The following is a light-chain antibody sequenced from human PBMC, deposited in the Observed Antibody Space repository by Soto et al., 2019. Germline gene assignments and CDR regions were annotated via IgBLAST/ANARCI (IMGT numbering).Light chain of an antibody. J-gene: IGKJ2*01. CDR1: QSVSSSY. V-gene: IGKV3-20*01. CDR3: QQYNSSPPGYT. CDR2: GAS. Sequence: EIVLTQSPGTLSLFPGERATLSCRASQSVSSSYLAWYQQKPGQAPRLLIYGASGRATGIPDRFSGSGSGTDFTLTLSRLESEHFAVYYCQQYNSSPPGYTFGQGTKLEIK.